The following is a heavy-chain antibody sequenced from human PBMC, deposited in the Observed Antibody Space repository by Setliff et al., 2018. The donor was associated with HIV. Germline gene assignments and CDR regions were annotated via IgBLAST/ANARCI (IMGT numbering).Heavy chain of an antibody. J-gene: IGHJ4*02. D-gene: IGHD3-10*01. CDR2: VSGNDGRT. CDR3: ARETQTGTGSYLN. Sequence: ASVKVSCKTSGYTFTHYGLVWVRQAPGQGLEWMGWVSGNDGRTDYAQNFKDRVTVTRDTSTSTVYMDLSSLRPEDTAVYYCARETQTGTGSYLNWGQGTLVTVSS. V-gene: IGHV1-18*01. CDR1: GYTFTHYG.